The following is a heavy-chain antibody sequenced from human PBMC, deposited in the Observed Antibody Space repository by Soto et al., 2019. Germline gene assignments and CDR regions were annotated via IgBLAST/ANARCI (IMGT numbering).Heavy chain of an antibody. J-gene: IGHJ1*01. CDR2: ISGSGDTT. Sequence: PGGSLRLSCAASGLSFGSYAMSWVRQAPVKGLEWVSAISGSGDTTYHADSVKGRFTISRDNSKNTRYLQMNSLRVEDSAVYYCAKDYRGPSISPGDDEYFEHWRQGTLVTVCS. CDR3: AKDYRGPSISPGDDEYFEH. D-gene: IGHD1-26*01. CDR1: GLSFGSYA. V-gene: IGHV3-23*01.